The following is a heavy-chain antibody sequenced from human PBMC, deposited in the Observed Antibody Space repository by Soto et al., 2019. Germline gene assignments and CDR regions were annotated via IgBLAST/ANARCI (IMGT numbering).Heavy chain of an antibody. CDR3: AKGSQRITIFGVVTPFDY. J-gene: IGHJ4*02. CDR2: ISYDGSNK. CDR1: GVPFSSYG. Sequence: GGSLRLSCAASGVPFSSYGMHWVRQAPGKGLEWVAVISYDGSNKYYADSVKGRFTISRDNSKNTLYLQMNSLRAEDTAVYYCAKGSQRITIFGVVTPFDYWGQGTLVTVSS. D-gene: IGHD3-3*01. V-gene: IGHV3-30*18.